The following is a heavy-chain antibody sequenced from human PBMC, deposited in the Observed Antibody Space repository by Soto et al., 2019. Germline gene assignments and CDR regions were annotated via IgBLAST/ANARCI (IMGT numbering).Heavy chain of an antibody. CDR3: GMGYSYGPYYFDY. CDR2: IYNCGNT. Sequence: GSLGLSCAASGFTVSRNYMKWVRQAPGKRLECVSGIYNCGNTYYAVCVKGRFTISRDNSNNTVFRNMKSMSAEDTDVYYWGMGYSYGPYYFDYWGQGTLVTVSS. V-gene: IGHV3-53*01. D-gene: IGHD5-18*01. J-gene: IGHJ4*02. CDR1: GFTVSRNY.